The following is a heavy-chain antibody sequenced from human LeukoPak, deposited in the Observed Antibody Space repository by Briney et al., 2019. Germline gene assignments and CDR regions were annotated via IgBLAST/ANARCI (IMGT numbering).Heavy chain of an antibody. CDR2: IIPILGIA. CDR3: ARRPVDTAMVREIEYFDY. V-gene: IGHV1-69*04. CDR1: GGTFSSYA. J-gene: IGHJ4*02. D-gene: IGHD5-18*01. Sequence: SVKVSCKASGGTFSSYAISWVRQAPGQGLEWMGRIIPILGIANYAQKFQGRVTITADKSTSTAYMELSSLRSEDTAVYYCARRPVDTAMVREIEYFDYRGQGTLVTVSS.